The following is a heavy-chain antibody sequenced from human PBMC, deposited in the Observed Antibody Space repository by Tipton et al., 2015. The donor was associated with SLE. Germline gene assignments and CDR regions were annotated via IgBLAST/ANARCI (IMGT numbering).Heavy chain of an antibody. V-gene: IGHV3-23*01. CDR3: AKDRDNHDWYFDL. Sequence: SLRLSCAASGFPFHSYSMSWVRQAPGKGLEWVSGISGSGGTTYYADSVKGRFTISRDNSKNTLFMEMNSLRAEDTAVYYCAKDRDNHDWYFDLWGRGTLVTVSS. J-gene: IGHJ2*01. CDR2: ISGSGGTT. D-gene: IGHD1-14*01. CDR1: GFPFHSYS.